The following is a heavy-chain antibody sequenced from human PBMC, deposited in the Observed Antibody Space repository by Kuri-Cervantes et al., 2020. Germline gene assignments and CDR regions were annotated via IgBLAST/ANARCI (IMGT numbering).Heavy chain of an antibody. CDR1: GFTFSSYA. D-gene: IGHD3-16*02. V-gene: IGHV3-30*01. J-gene: IGHJ4*02. CDR2: ISYDGSNK. Sequence: GESLKISCAASGFTFSSYAMHWVRQAPGKGLEWVAVISYDGSNKYYADSVKGRFTISRDNSKNTLYLQMNSLRAEDTAVYYCESSRVYDYIWGSYRHAPGFDYWGQGTLVTVSS. CDR3: ESSRVYDYIWGSYRHAPGFDY.